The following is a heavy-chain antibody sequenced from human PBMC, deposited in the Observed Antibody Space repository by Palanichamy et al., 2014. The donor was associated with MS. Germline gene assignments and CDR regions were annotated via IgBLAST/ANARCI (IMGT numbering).Heavy chain of an antibody. D-gene: IGHD1-26*01. CDR2: FIPIFGTA. CDR3: ARDRVGDGLT. Sequence: QVQLVQSGAEVKKPGSSVKVSCKASGGSFDTYIFNWVRQAPGQGLEWMGAFIPIFGTANYSQKFQGRVTLTADEATSTAYMELNSLRSDDTAIYYCARDRVGDGLTWGQGTLVTVSS. V-gene: IGHV1-69*01. J-gene: IGHJ4*02. CDR1: GGSFDTYI.